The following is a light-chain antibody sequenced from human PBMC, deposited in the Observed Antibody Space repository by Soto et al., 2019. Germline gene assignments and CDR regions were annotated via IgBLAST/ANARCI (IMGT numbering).Light chain of an antibody. V-gene: IGLV2-14*01. CDR1: SSDIGGYNY. CDR3: SSFTSGSTPY. Sequence: QSVLTQPASVSGSPGQSITISCTGTSSDIGGYNYVSWYQHHPGKAPKLIIYEVTNRPSGVSHRFSGSKSGNTASLTISGLQAEDEADYYCSSFTSGSTPYFGSGTKVTV. CDR2: EVT. J-gene: IGLJ1*01.